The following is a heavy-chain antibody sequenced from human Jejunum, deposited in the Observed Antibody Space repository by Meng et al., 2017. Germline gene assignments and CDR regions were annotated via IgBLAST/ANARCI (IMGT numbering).Heavy chain of an antibody. D-gene: IGHD3-22*01. J-gene: IGHJ4*02. CDR1: GGSISAYY. Sequence: SETLSLTCAVSGGSISAYYWSWIRQPPGKGLAWIGFIHYTGTTNYNPSLNSRVTISVDPSKNEFSLRMTSVTAADTAVYYCARGDDSSGYGDSWGQGTLVTVSS. V-gene: IGHV4-59*01. CDR3: ARGDDSSGYGDS. CDR2: IHYTGTT.